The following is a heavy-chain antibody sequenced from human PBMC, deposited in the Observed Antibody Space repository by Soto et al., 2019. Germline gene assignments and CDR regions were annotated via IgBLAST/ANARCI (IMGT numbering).Heavy chain of an antibody. J-gene: IGHJ4*02. CDR2: ISYDGSNK. CDR1: GFTFSSYG. CDR3: AKDMPETGPALDY. V-gene: IGHV3-30*18. Sequence: PGGSLRLSCAASGFTFSSYGMHWVRQAPGKGLEWVAVISYDGSNKYYADSVKGRFTISRDNSKNTLYLQMNSLRAEDTAVYYCAKDMPETGPALDYRGQGTLVTVSS. D-gene: IGHD2-2*01.